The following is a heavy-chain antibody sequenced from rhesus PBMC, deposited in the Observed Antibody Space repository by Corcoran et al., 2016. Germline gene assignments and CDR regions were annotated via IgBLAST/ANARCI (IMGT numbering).Heavy chain of an antibody. V-gene: IGHV4S19*01. CDR1: GGSTSSSNW. D-gene: IGHD3-3*01. CDR3: ARGAFWTGYPTWYFDL. J-gene: IGHJ2*01. CDR2: ISGSSGST. Sequence: QVQLQESGPGLVKPSETLSLTCAVSGGSTSSSNWWSWIRQPPGKGLEWIGYISGSSGSTYYNPSLKSRVTISKDTSKNQFSLKLSSVTAADTAVYYCARGAFWTGYPTWYFDLWGPGTPITISS.